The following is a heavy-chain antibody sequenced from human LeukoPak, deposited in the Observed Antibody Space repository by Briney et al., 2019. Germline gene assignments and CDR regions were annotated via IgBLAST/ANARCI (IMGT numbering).Heavy chain of an antibody. V-gene: IGHV3-23*01. CDR1: GFTFSSYA. Sequence: PGGSLRLSCAASGFTFSSYAMSWVRQAPGKGLEWVSAISGSGRSTYYADSVKGRFTISRDNYKNTLYLQMNSLRAEDTAVYYCAKAPTTVVTPDFYAFDIWGQGTMVTVSS. J-gene: IGHJ3*02. D-gene: IGHD4-23*01. CDR2: ISGSGRST. CDR3: AKAPTTVVTPDFYAFDI.